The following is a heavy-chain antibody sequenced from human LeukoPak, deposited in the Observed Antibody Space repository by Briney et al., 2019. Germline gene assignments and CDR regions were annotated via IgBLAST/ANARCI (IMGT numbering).Heavy chain of an antibody. V-gene: IGHV4-39*07. J-gene: IGHJ4*02. CDR3: ARYGPYSYVDH. CDR1: GDSISSTSYY. CDR2: IYYSGGT. D-gene: IGHD4-11*01. Sequence: PSETLSLTCTVSGDSISSTSYYWGWIRQPPGKGLEWIGTIYYSGGTYYNPSLKSRVIISVDRSKKHFSLKLTSVTAADTAVYFCARYGPYSYVDHWGQGTVVTVSS.